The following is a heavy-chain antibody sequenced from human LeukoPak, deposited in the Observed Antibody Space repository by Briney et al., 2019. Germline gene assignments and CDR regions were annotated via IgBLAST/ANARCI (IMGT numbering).Heavy chain of an antibody. J-gene: IGHJ4*02. V-gene: IGHV3-30*02. CDR2: IRYEGSNK. CDR3: AKDTGSGSYYFDY. Sequence: GGSLRLSCAASGFTFSSSGMHWVRHAPGKGLEWVAFIRYEGSNKYYANSVKGRFTSSRNNSKNTLYLQMNSLRAEDTAVYYGAKDTGSGSYYFDYWGQGTLVTVSS. D-gene: IGHD1-26*01. CDR1: GFTFSSSG.